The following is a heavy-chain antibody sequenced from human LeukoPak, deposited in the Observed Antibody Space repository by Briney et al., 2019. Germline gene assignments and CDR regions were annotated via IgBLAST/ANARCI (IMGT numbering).Heavy chain of an antibody. V-gene: IGHV1-2*02. CDR3: ARVDQEKDYFDY. Sequence: ASVKPSCSASEPPFTPSYIHWVRQAPGHGRKCMVWINPNSGGTNYAQKFQGRDTMTRDTSISTAYMELSRLRSDDTAVYYCARVDQEKDYFDYGGQGTLVTVSS. CDR1: EPPFTPSY. J-gene: IGHJ4*02. CDR2: INPNSGGT.